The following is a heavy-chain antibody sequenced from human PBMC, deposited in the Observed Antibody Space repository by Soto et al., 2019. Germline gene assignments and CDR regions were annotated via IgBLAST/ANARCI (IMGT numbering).Heavy chain of an antibody. D-gene: IGHD6-13*01. Sequence: GASVKVSCKASGYTFTGYYMHWVRQAPGQGLEWMGWINPNSGGTNYAQKFQGWVTMTRDTSISTAYMELSRLRSDDTAVYYCARDLIGYSSSWYAPNGMDVWGQGTTVTVSS. J-gene: IGHJ6*02. CDR1: GYTFTGYY. CDR2: INPNSGGT. CDR3: ARDLIGYSSSWYAPNGMDV. V-gene: IGHV1-2*04.